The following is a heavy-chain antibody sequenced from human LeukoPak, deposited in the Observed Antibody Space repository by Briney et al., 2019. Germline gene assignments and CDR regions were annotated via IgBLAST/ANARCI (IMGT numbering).Heavy chain of an antibody. D-gene: IGHD3-22*01. CDR3: ARDRYYYDSSGPDAFDI. J-gene: IGHJ3*02. V-gene: IGHV3-48*01. CDR1: GFTFSSYS. CDR2: ISSSRSTI. Sequence: PGGSLRLSCAASGFTFSSYSMNWVRQAPGKGLEWVSFISSSRSTIYYADSVKGRFTTSGDNAKNSLYLQMNSLRAEDTAVYYCARDRYYYDSSGPDAFDIWGQGTMVTVSS.